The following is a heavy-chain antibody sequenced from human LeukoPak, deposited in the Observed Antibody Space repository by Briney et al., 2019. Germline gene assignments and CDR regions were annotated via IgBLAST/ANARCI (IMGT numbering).Heavy chain of an antibody. Sequence: SETLSLTCTVAGGSISSGSFYWSWIRQPAGKGLEWIGRIYTSGSTNYNPSLKSRVTISVDTSKNQFSLKLSSVTAADTAVYYCARGLLILRFLAPDAFDIWGQGTMVTVSS. CDR2: IYTSGST. D-gene: IGHD3-3*01. J-gene: IGHJ3*02. CDR1: GGSISSGSFY. V-gene: IGHV4-61*02. CDR3: ARGLLILRFLAPDAFDI.